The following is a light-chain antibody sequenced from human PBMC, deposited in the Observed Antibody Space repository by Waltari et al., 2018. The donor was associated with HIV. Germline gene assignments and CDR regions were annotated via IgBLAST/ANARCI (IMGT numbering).Light chain of an antibody. CDR1: QSLSSY. Sequence: EIFLTQSPPTLSVSPGETATLSCRASQSLSSYLAWYQQKPGQAPRLLIYGASTRATGTPVRFSGGGSGTEFSLTISSLRSEDYAVCYCQQFHNWPHTFGGGTKVEIK. CDR2: GAS. J-gene: IGKJ4*01. V-gene: IGKV3-15*01. CDR3: QQFHNWPHT.